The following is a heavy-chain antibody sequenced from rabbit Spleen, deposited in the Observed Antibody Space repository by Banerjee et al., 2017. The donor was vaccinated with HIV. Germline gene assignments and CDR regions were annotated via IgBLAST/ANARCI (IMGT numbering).Heavy chain of an antibody. CDR1: GFSFNSGYD. D-gene: IGHD1-1*01. CDR3: ARDTSSSFSSYGMDL. CDR2: IYAGSSGNT. J-gene: IGHJ6*01. V-gene: IGHV1S40*01. Sequence: QSLEESGGGLVQPEGSLTLTCTASGFSFNSGYDMCWVRQTPGKGLEWIACIYAGSSGNTYSATWAKGRFTISKASSTTVTLQMTTLTAADTATYFCARDTSSSFSSYGMDLWGQGTLVTVS.